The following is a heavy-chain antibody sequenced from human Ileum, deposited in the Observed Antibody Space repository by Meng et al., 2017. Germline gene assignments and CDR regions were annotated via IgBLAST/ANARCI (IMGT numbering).Heavy chain of an antibody. Sequence: QLRLQESGPGLVKPPETLSLTCRVSSGSFTNNNYYWVWIRRPPGKGLEWIGSIYYGGSTYYNPSLKSRVTISVDTSTNQFSLKLISVTAADTAVYYCARRAHYGDPPRWGQGTLVTVSS. V-gene: IGHV4-39*01. CDR2: IYYGGST. D-gene: IGHD4-17*01. CDR1: SGSFTNNNYY. CDR3: ARRAHYGDPPR. J-gene: IGHJ4*02.